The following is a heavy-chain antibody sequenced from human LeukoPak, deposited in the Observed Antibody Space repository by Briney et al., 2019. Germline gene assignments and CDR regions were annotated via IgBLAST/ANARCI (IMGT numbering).Heavy chain of an antibody. J-gene: IGHJ4*02. Sequence: GGSLRLSCAASGFTFSSYAMNWVRQAPGKGLEWVSFISDSGGSTYYADSVKGRFTISRDNAKNSLYLQMNSLRAEDTAVYYCARVPSDYWGQGTLVTVSS. CDR1: GFTFSSYA. CDR2: ISDSGGST. CDR3: ARVPSDY. V-gene: IGHV3-23*01.